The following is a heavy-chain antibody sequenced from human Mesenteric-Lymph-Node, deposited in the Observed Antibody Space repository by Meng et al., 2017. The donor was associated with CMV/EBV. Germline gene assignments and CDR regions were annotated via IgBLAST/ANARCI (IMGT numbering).Heavy chain of an antibody. CDR1: GGSFSGYY. D-gene: IGHD2-2*01. CDR3: AGHQVVPTTPGYNWFDP. CDR2: INHSGST. J-gene: IGHJ5*02. Sequence: SETLSLTCAVYGGSFSGYYWSWIRQPPGKGLEWIGEINHSGSTNYNPSLKSRVTISVDTSKNQFSLKLSSVTAADTAVYYCAGHQVVPTTPGYNWFDPWGQGTLVTVSS. V-gene: IGHV4-34*01.